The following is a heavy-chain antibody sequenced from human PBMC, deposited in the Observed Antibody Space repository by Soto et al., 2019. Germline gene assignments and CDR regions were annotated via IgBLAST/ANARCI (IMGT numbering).Heavy chain of an antibody. CDR3: AKGGWLDV. D-gene: IGHD2-15*01. J-gene: IGHJ6*02. CDR2: INPSSGTT. CDR1: GFSFSTYE. Sequence: PGRSLRLSCDASGFSFSTYEMTWARQAPGKGLEWVAFINPSSGTTHYADSVKGRFTISRDNSKDTLYLQLTSLRVEDTAVYYCAKGGWLDVWGQGTTVTVSS. V-gene: IGHV3-23*01.